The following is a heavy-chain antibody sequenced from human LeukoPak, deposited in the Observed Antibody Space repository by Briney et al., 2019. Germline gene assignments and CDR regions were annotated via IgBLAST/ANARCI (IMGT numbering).Heavy chain of an antibody. Sequence: SETLSLTCTVSGGSISGGSYYWSWIRQPAGKGLEWIGRIYTSGSTNYNPSLRSRVTISVDTSKNQFSLKLTSVTAADTAVYYCARAPECTGGSCYYFDYWGQGTLVTVSS. CDR3: ARAPECTGGSCYYFDY. CDR1: GGSISGGSYY. D-gene: IGHD2-15*01. V-gene: IGHV4-61*02. CDR2: IYTSGST. J-gene: IGHJ4*02.